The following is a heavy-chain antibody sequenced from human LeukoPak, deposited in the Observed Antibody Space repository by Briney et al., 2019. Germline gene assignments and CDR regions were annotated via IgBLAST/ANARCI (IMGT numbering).Heavy chain of an antibody. Sequence: GGSLRLSCAASGFTLDDYGISWVRQAPGKGLEWVSGINWDGGSTGYADSVKGRFTISRDNAKNSLYLQMNSLRAEDTALYYCARDLCSGGSCFFDYWGQGTLVTVSS. J-gene: IGHJ4*02. D-gene: IGHD2-15*01. V-gene: IGHV3-20*04. CDR3: ARDLCSGGSCFFDY. CDR1: GFTLDDYG. CDR2: INWDGGST.